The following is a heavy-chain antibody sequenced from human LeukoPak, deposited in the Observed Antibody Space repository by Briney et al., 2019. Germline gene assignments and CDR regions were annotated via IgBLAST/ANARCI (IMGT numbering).Heavy chain of an antibody. J-gene: IGHJ6*02. CDR1: GFTFSDYY. Sequence: SGGSLRLSCAASGFTFSDYYMSWVRQAPGKGLEWVSYISTSSSYTNYADSVKGRFTISRDNPKNSLYLQMNSLRAEDTAVYNCARRYCISTSCLDYNYYGMDVWGQGTTVTVSS. CDR2: ISTSSSYT. CDR3: ARRYCISTSCLDYNYYGMDV. V-gene: IGHV3-11*03. D-gene: IGHD2-2*01.